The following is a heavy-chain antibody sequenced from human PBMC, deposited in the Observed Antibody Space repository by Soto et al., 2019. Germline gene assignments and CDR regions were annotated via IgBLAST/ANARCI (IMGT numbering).Heavy chain of an antibody. CDR2: INAGNGNT. CDR1: GYTFTSYA. V-gene: IGHV1-3*01. Sequence: ASVKVSCKASGYTFTSYAMHWVRQAPGQRLEWMGWINAGNGNTKYSQKFQGRVTITRDTSASTAYMELSSLRSEDTAVYYCARSTDIRGSALDYYYYGMDVWGQGTTVTVSS. J-gene: IGHJ6*02. CDR3: ARSTDIRGSALDYYYYGMDV. D-gene: IGHD2-15*01.